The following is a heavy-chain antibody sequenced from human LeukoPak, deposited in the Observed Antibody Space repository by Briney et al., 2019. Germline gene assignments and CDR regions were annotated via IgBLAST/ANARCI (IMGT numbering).Heavy chain of an antibody. Sequence: PSETLSLTCAVYGGSFSGYYWSWIRQPPGKGLEWIGEINHSGSTNYNPSLESRVTISVDTSKNQFSLKLSSVTAADTAVYYCAIPGYSYGYGYWGQGTLVTVSS. CDR1: GGSFSGYY. V-gene: IGHV4-34*01. J-gene: IGHJ4*02. CDR2: INHSGST. D-gene: IGHD5-18*01. CDR3: AIPGYSYGYGY.